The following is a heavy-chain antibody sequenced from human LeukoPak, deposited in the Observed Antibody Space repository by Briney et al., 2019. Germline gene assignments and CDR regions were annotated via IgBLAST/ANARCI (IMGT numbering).Heavy chain of an antibody. J-gene: IGHJ6*03. CDR2: ITGVGTTT. Sequence: SGGSLRLSCAASGFTFDDSAMHWVRQAPGRGLEWVSLITGVGTTTYYADSVKGRFTISRDNNKNSLYLQMHSLRTEDTAFYYCAKPNNYYDSSGYPVAYYYYYYMDVWGKGATVTVSS. D-gene: IGHD3-22*01. CDR1: GFTFDDSA. V-gene: IGHV3-43*02. CDR3: AKPNNYYDSSGYPVAYYYYYYMDV.